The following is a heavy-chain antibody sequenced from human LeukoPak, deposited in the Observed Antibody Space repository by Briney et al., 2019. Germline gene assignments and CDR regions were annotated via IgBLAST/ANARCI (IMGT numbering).Heavy chain of an antibody. Sequence: GGSLRLSCAVSGFSFSSYGMHWVRQAPGKGLEWVAVIWYDGSNENYADSAKGRFTISRDSSKNTLYLQMNSLRAEDTAVYFCARGSNSGYSIDYWGQGTLVTVSS. J-gene: IGHJ4*02. CDR3: ARGSNSGYSIDY. CDR1: GFSFSSYG. V-gene: IGHV3-33*01. D-gene: IGHD3-22*01. CDR2: IWYDGSNE.